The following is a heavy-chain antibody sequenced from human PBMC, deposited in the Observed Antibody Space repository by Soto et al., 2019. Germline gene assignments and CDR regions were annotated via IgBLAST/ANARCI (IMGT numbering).Heavy chain of an antibody. V-gene: IGHV3-48*01. CDR3: ARDRGGDPHLWNALDI. CDR1: GFTFSSYS. D-gene: IGHD2-21*01. Sequence: GGSLRLSCAASGFTFSSYSMNWVRQAPGKGLEWVSYISSSSSTIYYADSVKGRFTTSRDNAKNSLYLQMNSLRAEDTAVYYCARDRGGDPHLWNALDIWGQGTMVTVSS. J-gene: IGHJ3*02. CDR2: ISSSSSTI.